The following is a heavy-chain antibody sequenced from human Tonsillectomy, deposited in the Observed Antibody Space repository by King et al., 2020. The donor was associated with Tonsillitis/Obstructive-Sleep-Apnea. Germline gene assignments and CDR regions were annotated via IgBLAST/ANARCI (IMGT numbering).Heavy chain of an antibody. Sequence: VQLVESGAEVKKPGASVKVSCKAPGYSFTSYGISWVRQAPGQGREWRGWISAYNGDTNDAQKLQGRVTMTTDTSTSTAYMELRSLRSDDTAVYYCARDSMSHYFDSSAYYTFAYWGQGPLLTVSS. CDR3: ARDSMSHYFDSSAYYTFAY. CDR1: GYSFTSYG. D-gene: IGHD3-22*01. J-gene: IGHJ4*02. V-gene: IGHV1-18*01. CDR2: ISAYNGDT.